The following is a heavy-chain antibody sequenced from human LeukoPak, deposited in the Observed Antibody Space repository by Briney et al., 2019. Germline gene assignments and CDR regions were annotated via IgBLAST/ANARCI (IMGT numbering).Heavy chain of an antibody. D-gene: IGHD2-2*01. CDR3: ARVNMRYCNSTRCFRPARWFDP. J-gene: IGHJ5*02. Sequence: SETLSLTCAVYGGSFSGYYWSWIRQPPGKGLEWIGEINHSGSANYNPSLKSRVTISVDTSKNQFSLKLSSVTAADTAVYYCARVNMRYCNSTRCFRPARWFDPRGQATLVTVSS. CDR2: INHSGSA. CDR1: GGSFSGYY. V-gene: IGHV4-34*01.